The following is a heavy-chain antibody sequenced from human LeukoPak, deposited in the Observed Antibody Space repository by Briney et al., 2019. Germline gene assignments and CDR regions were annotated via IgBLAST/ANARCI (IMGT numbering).Heavy chain of an antibody. CDR3: ASASESTVTTGYDY. J-gene: IGHJ4*02. CDR2: IKQDGSEK. D-gene: IGHD4-17*01. CDR1: GFTFGSYW. Sequence: PGGSLRLSCAASGFTFGSYWMSWVRQAPGKGLEWVANIKQDGSEKYYVDSVKGRFTISRDNAKNSLYLQMNSLRAEDTAVYYCASASESTVTTGYDYWGQGTLVTVSS. V-gene: IGHV3-7*01.